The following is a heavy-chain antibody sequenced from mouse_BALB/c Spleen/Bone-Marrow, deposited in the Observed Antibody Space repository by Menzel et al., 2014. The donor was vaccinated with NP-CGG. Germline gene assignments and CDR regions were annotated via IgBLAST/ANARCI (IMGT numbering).Heavy chain of an antibody. CDR1: GYTFTDYT. CDR3: ARGRFAY. J-gene: IGHJ3*01. CDR2: INPNIGGT. V-gene: IGHV1-22*01. Sequence: VHLQQSGPELVKPGASVKISCKTSGYTFTDYTIHWVKQSPGKSLEWIGNINPNIGGTTYNQKFKGKATLTLDKSSRTAYMELRSLTSEDSAVYYCARGRFAYWGQGTLVTVSA.